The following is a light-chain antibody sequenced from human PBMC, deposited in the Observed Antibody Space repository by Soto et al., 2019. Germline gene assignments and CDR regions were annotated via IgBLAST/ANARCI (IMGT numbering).Light chain of an antibody. CDR2: EVS. CDR1: SSDVGGYNY. Sequence: QSALTQPASVSGSPGQSITISCTGTSSDVGGYNYVSWYQQHPGKAPKLMIYEVSNQPSGVSNRFSGSKSGNMASLTISGLQAEDEADYYCSSYTSSSTVVFGGGTKLTVL. J-gene: IGLJ2*01. V-gene: IGLV2-14*01. CDR3: SSYTSSSTVV.